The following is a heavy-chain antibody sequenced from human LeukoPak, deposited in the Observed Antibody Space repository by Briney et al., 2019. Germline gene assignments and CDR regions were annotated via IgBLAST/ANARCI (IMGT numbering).Heavy chain of an antibody. Sequence: GRSLRLSCAASGFTFDDYAMHWVRQAPGKGLEWVSGISWNSGSIGYADSVKGRFTISRDNAKNSLYLQMNSLRAEDTALYYCAKIAAAGNDYYYSMDVWGHGTTVTVSS. CDR2: ISWNSGSI. D-gene: IGHD6-13*01. CDR1: GFTFDDYA. CDR3: AKIAAAGNDYYYSMDV. J-gene: IGHJ6*02. V-gene: IGHV3-9*01.